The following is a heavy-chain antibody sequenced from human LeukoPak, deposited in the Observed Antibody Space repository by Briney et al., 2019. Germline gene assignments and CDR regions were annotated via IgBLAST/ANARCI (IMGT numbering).Heavy chain of an antibody. D-gene: IGHD3-9*01. CDR3: ARNRGATGFYWADY. CDR2: VSYDGTND. V-gene: IGHV3-30-3*01. Sequence: PGGSLRLSCAAAGFPFSNYAMHWVRQAPGKGLEWVAVVSYDGTNDYYTDSETGRFTISRDNSKNTLFLQMNSLRVEDTAVYFCARNRGATGFYWADYWGQGTLVSVSS. CDR1: GFPFSNYA. J-gene: IGHJ4*02.